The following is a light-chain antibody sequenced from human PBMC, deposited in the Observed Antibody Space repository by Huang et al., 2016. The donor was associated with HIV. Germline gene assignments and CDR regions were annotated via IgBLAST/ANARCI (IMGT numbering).Light chain of an antibody. CDR2: GAS. Sequence: EIVMTQSPATLSVSPGERATLSCRASQSVSSNVAWYQQKPGQAPRLLIDGASTRATGIPARFSGSGSGTDFTLTISSLQSEDFAVYYCQQCNNWPLTFGQGTKVEIK. J-gene: IGKJ1*01. CDR3: QQCNNWPLT. CDR1: QSVSSN. V-gene: IGKV3-15*01.